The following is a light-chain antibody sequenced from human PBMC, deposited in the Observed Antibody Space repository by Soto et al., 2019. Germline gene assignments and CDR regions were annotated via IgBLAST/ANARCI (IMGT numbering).Light chain of an antibody. CDR3: QQYNSYSPT. V-gene: IGKV1-5*01. CDR2: DAS. Sequence: DIQMAQSPSTLSASVGDTVTITCRASQSVSRWLAWYQQKPGKAPRLLVYDASTLAIGVPSRFSGSGSGTELTITITSLQTDDFGTYHCQQYNSYSPTFGPGTKVQIK. J-gene: IGKJ1*01. CDR1: QSVSRW.